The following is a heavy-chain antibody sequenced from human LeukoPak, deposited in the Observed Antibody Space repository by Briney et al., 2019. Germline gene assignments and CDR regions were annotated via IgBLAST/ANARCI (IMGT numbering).Heavy chain of an antibody. D-gene: IGHD2-2*01. CDR1: GFTFSDYY. V-gene: IGHV3-11*01. CDR3: ARDLCSSTSCYCSHNYFDY. CDR2: ISSSGSTI. J-gene: IGHJ4*02. Sequence: PGGSLRLSCAASGFTFSDYYMSWIRQAPGKGLEWVSYISSSGSTIYYADSVKGRFTISRDNAKNPLYLQMNSLRAEDTAVYYCARDLCSSTSCYCSHNYFDYWGQGTLVTVSS.